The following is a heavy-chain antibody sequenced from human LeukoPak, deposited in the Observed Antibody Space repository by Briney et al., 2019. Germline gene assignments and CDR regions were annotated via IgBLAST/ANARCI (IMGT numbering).Heavy chain of an antibody. CDR1: GFTSSSYW. CDR3: ASPPYCMGGSCRFAY. Sequence: GGSLRLSCAVSGFTSSSYWMSWVRQAPGKGLEWVANIKQDGSEKYYVDSVKGRFTISRDNAKNSLYLQMNSLRAEDTAVYYCASPPYCMGGSCRFAYGAQGPLVTVSS. D-gene: IGHD2-15*01. CDR2: IKQDGSEK. V-gene: IGHV3-7*03. J-gene: IGHJ4*02.